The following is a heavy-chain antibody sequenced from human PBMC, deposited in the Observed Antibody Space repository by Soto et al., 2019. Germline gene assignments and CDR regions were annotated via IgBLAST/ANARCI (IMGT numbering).Heavy chain of an antibody. Sequence: PSETLSLTCAVYGGSFSGYYWSWIRQLPGKGLEWIGEINHSGSTNYNPSLKSRVTISVDTSKNQFSLKLSSVTAADTAVYYCARGIIAAAGSGLCWFDPWGQGTLVTVSS. D-gene: IGHD6-13*01. CDR3: ARGIIAAAGSGLCWFDP. CDR2: INHSGST. J-gene: IGHJ5*02. CDR1: GGSFSGYY. V-gene: IGHV4-34*01.